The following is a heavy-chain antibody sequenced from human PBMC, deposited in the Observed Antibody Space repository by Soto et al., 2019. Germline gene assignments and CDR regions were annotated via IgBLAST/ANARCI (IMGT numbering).Heavy chain of an antibody. Sequence: EVQLVESGGGLVQPGESLRLSSAASGFTFSSYWMTWVRQAPGKGLEWVANIKQDGSEKYYVDSVRGRFTMSRDNAKNQLDLQMNSLRAEDTAVYYCARVVGATQMYFDYWGQGTLVTVSS. CDR1: GFTFSSYW. CDR3: ARVVGATQMYFDY. CDR2: IKQDGSEK. V-gene: IGHV3-7*01. D-gene: IGHD1-26*01. J-gene: IGHJ4*02.